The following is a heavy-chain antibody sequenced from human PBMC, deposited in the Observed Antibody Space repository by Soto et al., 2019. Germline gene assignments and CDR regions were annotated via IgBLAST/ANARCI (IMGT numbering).Heavy chain of an antibody. CDR2: IYRTGST. Sequence: QVQLQESGPGLVKPSGTLSLTCAVSGGSFTSNNWWTWVRQPPGQGLEWIGEIYRTGSTNYNPSLKSRVTISLANSENQFSLKVTSLTAADTAVYYCASRDPGTSVDYWGQGTLVTVSS. J-gene: IGHJ4*02. D-gene: IGHD1-7*01. V-gene: IGHV4-4*02. CDR1: GGSFTSNNW. CDR3: ASRDPGTSVDY.